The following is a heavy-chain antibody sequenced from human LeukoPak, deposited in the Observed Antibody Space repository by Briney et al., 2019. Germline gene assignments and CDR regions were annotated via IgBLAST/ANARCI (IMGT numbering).Heavy chain of an antibody. J-gene: IGHJ3*02. CDR1: GGSVSSGSYY. D-gene: IGHD3-10*02. Sequence: SETLSLTCAVSGGSVSSGSYYWSWMRQPPGKGLEWIGYIYYSGSTNYNPSLKSRVTISVDTSKNQFSLKLNSVTAADTAVYYGARYVVRAHDAFDIWGQGTMVTVSS. CDR2: IYYSGST. V-gene: IGHV4-61*01. CDR3: ARYVVRAHDAFDI.